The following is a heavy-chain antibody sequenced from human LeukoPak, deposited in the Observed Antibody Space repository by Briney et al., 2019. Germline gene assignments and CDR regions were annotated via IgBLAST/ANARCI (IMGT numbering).Heavy chain of an antibody. V-gene: IGHV4-4*09. J-gene: IGHJ5*02. CDR3: AGLDYSNYVWFDP. D-gene: IGHD4-11*01. Sequence: SETPSLTCTVSGDSMSTSYWSWIRQPLGKGLEWIGYFYHSGTDYNPSLKSRVTISVDTSKNQFSLKLSSVTAADTAVYYCAGLDYSNYVWFDPWGQGTLVTVSS. CDR1: GDSMSTSY. CDR2: FYHSGT.